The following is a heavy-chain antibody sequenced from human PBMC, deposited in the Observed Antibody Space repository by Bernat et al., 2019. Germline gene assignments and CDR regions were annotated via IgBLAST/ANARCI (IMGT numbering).Heavy chain of an antibody. J-gene: IGHJ4*02. CDR3: ARAYSSSWYDY. D-gene: IGHD6-13*01. CDR2: ISSSSSTI. V-gene: IGHV3-48*01. Sequence: EVQLVEPGGGLVQPGGSLRLSCSASGFTFSTYSMNWVRQSPGRGLEWVSYISSSSSTIYYVDSVKGRFTISRDNAKNSVYLQMNSLRAEDTAVYYCARAYSSSWYDYWGQGTLVTVSS. CDR1: GFTFSTYS.